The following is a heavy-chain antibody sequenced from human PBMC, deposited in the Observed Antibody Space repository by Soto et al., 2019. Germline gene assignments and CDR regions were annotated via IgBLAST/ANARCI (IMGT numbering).Heavy chain of an antibody. V-gene: IGHV3-23*01. CDR3: AKKVNSGSGSQYFDY. J-gene: IGHJ4*02. CDR1: GFTFRTYS. CDR2: FRAGGDDGTT. Sequence: GGSLRLSCVASGFTFRTYSMSWVRQAPGKGLEWVSGFRAGGDDGTTYYADSVKGRFTISRDNSKNTLFLQMNSLRAEDTAIYYCAKKVNSGSGSQYFDYFGQGTLVTGSA. D-gene: IGHD3-10*01.